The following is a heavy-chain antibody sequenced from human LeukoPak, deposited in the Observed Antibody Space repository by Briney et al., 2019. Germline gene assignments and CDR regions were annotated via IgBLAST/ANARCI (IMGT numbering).Heavy chain of an antibody. D-gene: IGHD3-3*01. CDR2: IKQDGSEK. J-gene: IGHJ6*03. Sequence: PGGSLRLSCAASGFTFSSYWMSWVRQAPGKGLEWVANIKQDGSEKYYVDSVKGRFTISRDNAKNSLYLQMNSLRAEDTAVYYCARDTEYDFWSHTVYYYMDVWGKGTTVTVSS. CDR1: GFTFSSYW. CDR3: ARDTEYDFWSHTVYYYMDV. V-gene: IGHV3-7*01.